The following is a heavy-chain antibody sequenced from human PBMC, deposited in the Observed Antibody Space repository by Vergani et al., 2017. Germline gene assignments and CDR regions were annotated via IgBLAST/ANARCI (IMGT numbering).Heavy chain of an antibody. Sequence: QLQLQESGPGLVKPSETLSLTCTVSGGSISSSSYYWGWIRQPPGKGLEWIGSIYYSGSTYYNPSLKSRVTISVDTSKNQFSLKLSSVTAADTAVYYCASPSRYSSSWYVGWYFDLWGRGTLVTVSS. CDR1: GGSISSSSYY. V-gene: IGHV4-39*01. D-gene: IGHD6-13*01. CDR2: IYYSGST. CDR3: ASPSRYSSSWYVGWYFDL. J-gene: IGHJ2*01.